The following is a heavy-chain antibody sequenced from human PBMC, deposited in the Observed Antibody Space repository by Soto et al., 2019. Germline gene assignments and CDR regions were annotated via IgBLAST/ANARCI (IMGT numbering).Heavy chain of an antibody. D-gene: IGHD4-17*01. J-gene: IGHJ4*02. Sequence: QVQLQESGPGLVKPSETLSLTCTVSGGSISSYYWSWIRQPPGKGLEWIGYIYYSGSTNYNPSLKSRVTISVDTSKNQFSLKLSSVTAADTAVYYCASWDPHDYERGGMVYWGQGTLVTVSS. CDR1: GGSISSYY. V-gene: IGHV4-59*01. CDR3: ASWDPHDYERGGMVY. CDR2: IYYSGST.